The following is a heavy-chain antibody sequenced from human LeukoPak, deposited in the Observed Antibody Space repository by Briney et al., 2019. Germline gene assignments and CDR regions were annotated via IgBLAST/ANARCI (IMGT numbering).Heavy chain of an antibody. CDR1: GFTFNIFA. V-gene: IGHV3-64*01. D-gene: IGHD2-2*01. J-gene: IGHJ4*02. Sequence: PGGSLRLSCAASGFTFNIFAINWVRQAPGKGLEYVSPVSADGGSTYYANSVKGRFTISRDNSKNMLYLQMGSLRGDDMAVSSCARRQCTSSSCYLDYWGQGTLVTVSS. CDR2: VSADGGST. CDR3: ARRQCTSSSCYLDY.